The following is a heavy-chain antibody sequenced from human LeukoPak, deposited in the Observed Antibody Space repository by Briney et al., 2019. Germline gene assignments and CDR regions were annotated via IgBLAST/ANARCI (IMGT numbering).Heavy chain of an antibody. D-gene: IGHD4-17*01. CDR3: ARYGLAVTTPDAFDI. Sequence: ASVKVSCKASGYTFTTYGISWVRQAPGQGLEWMGWISAYNGNTNYAQKLQGRVTMTADTSTSTVYMELRRLRSDDTAVYYCARYGLAVTTPDAFDIWGQGTMVTVSS. CDR1: GYTFTTYG. CDR2: ISAYNGNT. V-gene: IGHV1-18*01. J-gene: IGHJ3*02.